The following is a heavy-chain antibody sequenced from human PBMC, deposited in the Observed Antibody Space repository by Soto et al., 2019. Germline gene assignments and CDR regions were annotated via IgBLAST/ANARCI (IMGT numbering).Heavy chain of an antibody. J-gene: IGHJ6*02. V-gene: IGHV5-10-1*01. CDR2: IDPSDSYT. D-gene: IGHD6-19*01. CDR3: ARHRGLRESIAVAGPYYYYGMDV. Sequence: XESLKISCKGSGYSFTSYWISWVRQMPGKGLEGMGRIDPSDSYTNYSPSFQGHVTISADKSISTAYLQWSSLKASDTAMYYCARHRGLRESIAVAGPYYYYGMDVWGQGTTVTVSS. CDR1: GYSFTSYW.